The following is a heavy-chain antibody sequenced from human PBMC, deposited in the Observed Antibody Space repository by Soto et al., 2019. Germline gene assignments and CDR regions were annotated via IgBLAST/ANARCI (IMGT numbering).Heavy chain of an antibody. J-gene: IGHJ4*02. Sequence: GASVKVSCKASGYTFASYGISWVRQAPGQRLEWMGWINAGNGNTKYSQKFQGRVTITRDTSASTAYMELSSLRSEDTAVYYCARDSPRIQLWLCYWGQGTLVTVSS. CDR1: GYTFASYG. D-gene: IGHD5-18*01. CDR3: ARDSPRIQLWLCY. CDR2: INAGNGNT. V-gene: IGHV1-3*01.